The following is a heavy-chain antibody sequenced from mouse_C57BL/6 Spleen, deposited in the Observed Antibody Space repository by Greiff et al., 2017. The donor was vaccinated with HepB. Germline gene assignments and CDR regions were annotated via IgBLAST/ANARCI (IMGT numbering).Heavy chain of an antibody. J-gene: IGHJ1*03. CDR1: GYTFTSYD. CDR3: ARGHGSSYWYFDV. Sequence: QVQLKESGPELVKPGASVKLSCKASGYTFTSYDINWVKQRPGQGLEWIGWIYPRDGSTKYNEKFKGKATLTVDTSSSTAYMERHSLTSEDSAVYFCARGHGSSYWYFDVWGTGTTVTVSS. D-gene: IGHD1-1*01. V-gene: IGHV1-85*01. CDR2: IYPRDGST.